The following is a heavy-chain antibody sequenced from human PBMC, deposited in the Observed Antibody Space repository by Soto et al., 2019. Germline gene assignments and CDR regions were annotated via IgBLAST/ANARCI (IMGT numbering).Heavy chain of an antibody. V-gene: IGHV3-33*01. CDR3: ARGRYCSGGSCRPTYFDY. CDR2: IWYDGSNK. J-gene: IGHJ4*02. Sequence: QVQLVESGGGVVQPGRSLRLSCAASGFTFSSYGMHWVRQAPGKGLEWVAVIWYDGSNKYYADSVKGRFTISRDNSKNTLYLQMNSLRAEDTAVYYCARGRYCSGGSCRPTYFDYLGQGTLVTVSS. CDR1: GFTFSSYG. D-gene: IGHD2-15*01.